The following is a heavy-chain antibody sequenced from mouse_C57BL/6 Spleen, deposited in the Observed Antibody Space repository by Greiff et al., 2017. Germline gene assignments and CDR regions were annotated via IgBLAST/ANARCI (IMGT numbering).Heavy chain of an antibody. D-gene: IGHD1-1*01. CDR3: ARSDFYYYGRYYAMDY. CDR2: IYPGSGST. J-gene: IGHJ4*01. V-gene: IGHV1-55*01. CDR1: GYTFTSYW. Sequence: VQLQQPGAELVKPGASVKMSCKASGYTFTSYWITWVKQRPGQGLEWIGDIYPGSGSTNYNEKFKSKATLTVDTSSSTAYMQLSSLTSEDSAVYYCARSDFYYYGRYYAMDYWGQGTSVTVSS.